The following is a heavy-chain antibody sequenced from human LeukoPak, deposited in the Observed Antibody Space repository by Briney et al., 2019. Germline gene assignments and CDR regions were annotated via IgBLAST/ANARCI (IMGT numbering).Heavy chain of an antibody. CDR2: ISGSGGST. V-gene: IGHV3-23*01. CDR3: AKSLTYRHYSDSSGYASYFDY. CDR1: GFTFSSYA. D-gene: IGHD3-22*01. J-gene: IGHJ4*02. Sequence: GGSLRLSCAASGFTFSSYAMSWVRQAPGKGLEWVSAISGSGGSTYYADSVKGRFTISRDNSKNTLYLQMNSLRAEDTAVYYCAKSLTYRHYSDSSGYASYFDYWGQGTLVTVSS.